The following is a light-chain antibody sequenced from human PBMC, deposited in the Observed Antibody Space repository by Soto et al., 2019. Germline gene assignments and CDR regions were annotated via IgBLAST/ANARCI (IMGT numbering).Light chain of an antibody. Sequence: EIAMTQSPATLSVSPGERATLSCRASQSVYSNLAWYQQKPGQAPRLLIYGASTRATGTPARFSGSGSGTELTVTISSLQSEDFAVYYCQQNTNWPLTFGGGTKVEIK. V-gene: IGKV3D-15*01. CDR2: GAS. CDR1: QSVYSN. CDR3: QQNTNWPLT. J-gene: IGKJ4*01.